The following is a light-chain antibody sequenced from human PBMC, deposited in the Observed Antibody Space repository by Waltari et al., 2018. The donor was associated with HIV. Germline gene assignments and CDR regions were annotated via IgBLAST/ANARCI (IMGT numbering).Light chain of an antibody. V-gene: IGKV1-39*01. CDR2: AAS. CDR3: QQSYTTLTWT. Sequence: DIQMTQSPSSLSASVGDGVTITCRASQSIRNYLNWYQQKSGKAPKLLIYAASSLHSGVPLRCSGNGAGADFTLTISSLQPEDSATYFWQQSYTTLTWTFGQGTKVEV. J-gene: IGKJ1*01. CDR1: QSIRNY.